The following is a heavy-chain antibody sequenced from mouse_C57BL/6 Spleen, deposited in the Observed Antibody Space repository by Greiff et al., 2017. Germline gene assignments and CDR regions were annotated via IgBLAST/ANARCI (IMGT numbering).Heavy chain of an antibody. V-gene: IGHV1-39*01. D-gene: IGHD2-5*01. Sequence: VQLQQSGPELVKPGASVKISCKASGYSFTDYNMNWVKQSNGKSLEWIGVINPNYGTTSYNQKFKGKATLTVDQSSSTAYMQLNSLTSEYSAVXYCSLYSTYGAWFAYWGQGTLVTVSA. CDR1: GYSFTDYN. CDR3: SLYSTYGAWFAY. CDR2: INPNYGTT. J-gene: IGHJ3*01.